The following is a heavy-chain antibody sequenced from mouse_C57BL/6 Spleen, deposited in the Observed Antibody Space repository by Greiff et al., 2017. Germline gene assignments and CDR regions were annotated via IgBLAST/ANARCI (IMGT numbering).Heavy chain of an antibody. D-gene: IGHD3-2*02. CDR2: IDPSDSYT. J-gene: IGHJ3*01. V-gene: IGHV1-50*01. CDR1: GYTFTSYW. Sequence: QVQLQQPGAELVKPGASVKLSCKASGYTFTSYWMQWVKQRPGQGLEWIGEIDPSDSYTNYNQKFKGKATLTVDTSSSTAYMQLSSLTSEDSAVYYCAREGFRQLRIWFAYWGQGTLVTVSA. CDR3: AREGFRQLRIWFAY.